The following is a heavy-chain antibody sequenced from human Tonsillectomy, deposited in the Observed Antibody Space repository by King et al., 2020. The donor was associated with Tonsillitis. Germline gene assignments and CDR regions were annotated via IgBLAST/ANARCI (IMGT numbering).Heavy chain of an antibody. CDR3: AKVRGRNTMNRACDI. CDR2: ISWNSGGI. V-gene: IGHV3-9*01. D-gene: IGHD3-22*01. CDR1: GFPFADYA. Sequence: VQLVESGGGLVQPGRSLRLSCAASGFPFADYAMHWVRQAPGKGLEWVSGISWNSGGIGYADSVKGRFTISRDNAKNSLYLQMNSLRAEDTALYYCAKVRGRNTMNRACDIWGQGTMVTVSS. J-gene: IGHJ3*02.